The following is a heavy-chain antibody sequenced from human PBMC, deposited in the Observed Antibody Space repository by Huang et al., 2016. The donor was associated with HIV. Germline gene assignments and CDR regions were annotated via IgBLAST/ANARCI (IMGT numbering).Heavy chain of an antibody. CDR1: GYTLTELS. Sequence: QVQLVQSGAEVKKPGASVKVSCKVSGYTLTELSIHWVLQAPGKGLEWMGGFAPEHGETNYEKNYQGRVTMTEDTSTDTANMELHSLRPEDTAVYYCAAGYDTYYDIWGQGTMVIASS. V-gene: IGHV1-24*01. CDR2: FAPEHGET. D-gene: IGHD2-21*01. CDR3: AAGYDTYYDI. J-gene: IGHJ3*02.